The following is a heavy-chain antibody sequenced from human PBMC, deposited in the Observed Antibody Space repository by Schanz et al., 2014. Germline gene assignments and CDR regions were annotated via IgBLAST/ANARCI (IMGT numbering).Heavy chain of an antibody. J-gene: IGHJ6*02. CDR2: IHYSGST. CDR1: GGSIRNYY. CDR3: ARLNYDSSGYPYYYGMDV. Sequence: QVQLQESGPGLVKPSETLSLTCSVSGGSIRNYYWNWIRQPPGKGVEWIGYIHYSGSTNYNPSLESGVAMSVATSKIKSPRKLRFVTAADTAVYYCARLNYDSSGYPYYYGMDVWGQGTTVTVSS. V-gene: IGHV4-59*08. D-gene: IGHD3-22*01.